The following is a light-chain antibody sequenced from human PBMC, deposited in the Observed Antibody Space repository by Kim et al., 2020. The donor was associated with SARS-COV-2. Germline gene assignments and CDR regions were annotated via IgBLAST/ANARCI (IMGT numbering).Light chain of an antibody. CDR2: GAS. J-gene: IGKJ2*01. CDR1: QSVSSRY. Sequence: EVVLTQSPGTLSLSPGETATLSCRASQSVSSRYLAWYRHKPGQAPRLLIYGASSRATGIPARFSGSGSGTDFTLTISSLEPEDFAVYYCQQRSNWPPYTFGQGTKLEI. CDR3: QQRSNWPPYT. V-gene: IGKV3D-20*02.